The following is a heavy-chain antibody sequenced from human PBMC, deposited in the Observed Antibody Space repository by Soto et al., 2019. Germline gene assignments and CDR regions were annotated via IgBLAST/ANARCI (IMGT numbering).Heavy chain of an antibody. CDR3: ARYGSGSSLDN. D-gene: IGHD6-19*01. CDR2: ISGTGTT. Sequence: EVQLLESGGGLVQPGGSLRLSCAASEFTFSSYVVSWVRQAPGKGLEWVSAISGTGTTYSKASVKGRVTISRDNSNNTLSLKLNTLGVEATAVYYRARYGSGSSLDNWGQGTLVTVSS. V-gene: IGHV3-23*01. J-gene: IGHJ4*02. CDR1: EFTFSSYV.